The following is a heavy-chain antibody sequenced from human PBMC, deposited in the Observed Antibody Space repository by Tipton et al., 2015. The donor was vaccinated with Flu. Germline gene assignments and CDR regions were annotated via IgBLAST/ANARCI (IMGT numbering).Heavy chain of an antibody. CDR3: ARDRGGLDNWFDP. J-gene: IGHJ5*02. V-gene: IGHV4-61*02. D-gene: IGHD3-10*01. Sequence: TLSFTCSVSGASISSGRYYWTWVRQRAGQGLEWVGRIYTSGSTNYNASLRSRAAISMDTSKNLFSLKLRSVTAADTAVYYGARDRGGLDNWFDPWGQGTLVTVSS. CDR1: GASISSGRYY. CDR2: IYTSGST.